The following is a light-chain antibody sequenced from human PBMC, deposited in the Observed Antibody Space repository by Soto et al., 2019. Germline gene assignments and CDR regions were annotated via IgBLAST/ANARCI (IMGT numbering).Light chain of an antibody. V-gene: IGLV4-60*02. CDR1: SGHSSYI. CDR2: LEGSGSY. Sequence: QLVLTQSSSASASLGSSVKLTCTLSSGHSSYIIAWHQQQPGKALRYLMKLEGSGSYNKGSGVPDRFSGSSSGADRYLTISNLQFEDEADYYCETWDSNTYVFGTGTKVTVL. J-gene: IGLJ1*01. CDR3: ETWDSNTYV.